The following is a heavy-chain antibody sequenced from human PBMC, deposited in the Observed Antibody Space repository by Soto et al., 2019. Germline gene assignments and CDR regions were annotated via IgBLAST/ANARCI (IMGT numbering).Heavy chain of an antibody. V-gene: IGHV4-39*01. Sequence: QLQLQESGPGLVKPSETLSLTCTVSGGSISNNDYYWGWIRQPPGKGLEWIGSIYYSGSTYYNPSLKSRVTISVDTSKNQFFLKLSSVTAADTAVYYCARQASFGYSSGAYWGQGTLVIVSS. CDR1: GGSISNNDYY. CDR2: IYYSGST. CDR3: ARQASFGYSSGAY. J-gene: IGHJ4*02. D-gene: IGHD6-19*01.